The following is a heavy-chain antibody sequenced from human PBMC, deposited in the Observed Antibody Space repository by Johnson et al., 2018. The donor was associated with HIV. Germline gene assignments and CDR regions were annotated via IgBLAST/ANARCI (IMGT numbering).Heavy chain of an antibody. Sequence: EVQLVESGGDLVQPGGSLRLSCVGSGIAFSTNWMHWVRQAPGKGLVWVSRINSDGRSTSYADSVKGRFTISRDNAKNTLYLQMDNLGAEDTAVYYCARVQLLEDDVFNVWGQGTMVTVSS. CDR2: INSDGRST. CDR3: ARVQLLEDDVFNV. V-gene: IGHV3-74*02. CDR1: GIAFSTNW. D-gene: IGHD3-10*01. J-gene: IGHJ3*01.